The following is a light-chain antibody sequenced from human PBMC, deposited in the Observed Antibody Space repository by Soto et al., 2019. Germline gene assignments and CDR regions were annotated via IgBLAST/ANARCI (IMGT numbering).Light chain of an antibody. V-gene: IGKV3-11*01. J-gene: IGKJ5*01. CDR2: DAF. Sequence: EIVLTQSPATLSLSPGETATLSCRASQSVGSNLGWYQQRPGQAPRLVICDAFNRVTGVPDRFSGGGSETDFTLTISSLEPEDFAVYYCQQRADWITFGQGTRLEIK. CDR1: QSVGSN. CDR3: QQRADWIT.